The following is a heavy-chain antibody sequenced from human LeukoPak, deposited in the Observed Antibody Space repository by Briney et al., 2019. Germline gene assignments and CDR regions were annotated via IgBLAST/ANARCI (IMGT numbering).Heavy chain of an antibody. CDR2: ISTGGTTK. J-gene: IGHJ3*02. CDR3: ARSFDI. CDR1: GFTFNNYE. Sequence: GGSLRLSCAASGFTFNNYEMNWVRQAPGKALQWVSCISTGGTTKYYADSVRGRFTISRDNAKNSLFLQMNSLRAEDTAVYYCARSFDIWGQGTMVTVSS. V-gene: IGHV3-48*03.